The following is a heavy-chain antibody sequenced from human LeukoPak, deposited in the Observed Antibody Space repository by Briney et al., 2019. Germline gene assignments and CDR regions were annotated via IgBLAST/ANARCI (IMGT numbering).Heavy chain of an antibody. CDR1: GFTFSSYA. V-gene: IGHV4-34*01. CDR2: INHSGST. Sequence: GSLRLSCAASGFTFSSYAMSWVRQAPGKGLEWIGEINHSGSTNYNPSLKSRVTISVDTSKNQFSLKLSSVTAADTAVYYCASYQLAFDYWGQGTLVTVSS. CDR3: ASYQLAFDY. J-gene: IGHJ4*02. D-gene: IGHD6-13*01.